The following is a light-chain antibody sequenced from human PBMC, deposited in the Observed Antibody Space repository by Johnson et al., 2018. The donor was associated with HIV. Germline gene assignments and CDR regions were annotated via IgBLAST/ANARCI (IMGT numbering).Light chain of an antibody. CDR1: SSNIGNNF. V-gene: IGLV1-51*01. J-gene: IGLJ1*01. CDR3: GTWDSSLSAVP. Sequence: QSVLTQPPSVSAAPGQRVTRSYSGSSSNIGNNFVSWFRQLPLRAPKVLIYDNNKRPSGIPDRFSGSKSGTSATLGITGLQTGDEADYYCGTWDSSLSAVPFGTGTKVTVL. CDR2: DNN.